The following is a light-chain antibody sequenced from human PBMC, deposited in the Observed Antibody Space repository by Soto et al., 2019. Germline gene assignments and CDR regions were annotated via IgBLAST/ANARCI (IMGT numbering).Light chain of an antibody. CDR2: VAS. Sequence: DIQMTQSLSSLSASVGDSVTITCRASQSISNSLSWYQQKPGKAPKFLIYVASTLQRGVPSRFSASGSGTDCTLTMSSLQPEDFATYYCQQTFSPPYTLGQGTKLEIK. CDR3: QQTFSPPYT. V-gene: IGKV1-39*01. CDR1: QSISNS. J-gene: IGKJ2*01.